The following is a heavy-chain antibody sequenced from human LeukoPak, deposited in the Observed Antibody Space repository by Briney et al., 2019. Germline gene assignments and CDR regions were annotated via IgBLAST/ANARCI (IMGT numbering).Heavy chain of an antibody. V-gene: IGHV3-53*01. J-gene: IGHJ4*02. CDR3: ARSRSGYYEDY. CDR2: IYSDNT. CDR1: GFTVSSNS. D-gene: IGHD3-22*01. Sequence: GGSLRLSCTVSGFTVSSNSMSWVRQAPGKGLEWVSFIYSDNTHYSDSVKGRFTISRDNSKNTLYLQMNSLRAEDTAVYYCARSRSGYYEDYWGQGTLVTVSS.